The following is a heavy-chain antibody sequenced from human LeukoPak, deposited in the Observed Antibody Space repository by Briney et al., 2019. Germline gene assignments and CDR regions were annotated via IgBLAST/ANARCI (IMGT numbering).Heavy chain of an antibody. V-gene: IGHV1-18*01. CDR2: ISAYNGNT. CDR3: ARAADSYGAFDI. CDR1: GYTFTSYG. J-gene: IGHJ3*02. Sequence: ASVKVSCKASGYTFTSYGISWVRQAPGQGLEWMGWISAYNGNTNYAQKLQGRVTMTTDTSTSTAYMELRSLRSDDAAVYYCARAADSYGAFDIWGQGTMVTVSS. D-gene: IGHD5-18*01.